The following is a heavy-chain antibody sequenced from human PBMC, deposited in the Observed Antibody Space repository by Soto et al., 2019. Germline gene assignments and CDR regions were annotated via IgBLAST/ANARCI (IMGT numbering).Heavy chain of an antibody. D-gene: IGHD4-17*01. CDR1: GFTFSSYG. CDR2: ISYDGSNK. Sequence: TGGSLRLSCAASGFTFSSYGMHWVRQAPGKGLEWVAVISYDGSNKYYADSVKGRFTISRDNSKNTLYLQMNSLRAEDTAVYYCAKVGDPRLFDYWGQGTLVTVSS. J-gene: IGHJ4*02. V-gene: IGHV3-30*18. CDR3: AKVGDPRLFDY.